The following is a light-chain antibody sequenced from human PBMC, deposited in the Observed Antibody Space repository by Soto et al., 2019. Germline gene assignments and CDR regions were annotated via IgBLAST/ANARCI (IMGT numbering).Light chain of an antibody. CDR3: WSYAGSNTVL. V-gene: IGLV2-23*02. J-gene: IGLJ7*01. CDR1: SSDVGRYNL. Sequence: QSALTQPASVSGSPGQSITISCTGTSSDVGRYNLVSWYQQSPGKAPKLIIYEVSKRPSVVSDRFSGSKSGDTASLTISGLQAEDEAEYYCWSYAGSNTVLFGGGTQLTVL. CDR2: EVS.